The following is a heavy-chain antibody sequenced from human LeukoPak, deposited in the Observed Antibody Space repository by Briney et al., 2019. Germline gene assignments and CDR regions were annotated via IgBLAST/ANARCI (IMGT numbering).Heavy chain of an antibody. J-gene: IGHJ4*02. CDR3: ARRSKGKDY. CDR2: INHSGST. CDR1: GGSFSGYS. Sequence: SETLSLTCAVYGGSFSGYSWSWIRQPPGKGLEWVGEINHSGSTDYNPSLKSRVTISVDTSKNQFSLKLSSVTAADTAVYYFARRSKGKDYWGQGTLVTVSS. V-gene: IGHV4-34*01.